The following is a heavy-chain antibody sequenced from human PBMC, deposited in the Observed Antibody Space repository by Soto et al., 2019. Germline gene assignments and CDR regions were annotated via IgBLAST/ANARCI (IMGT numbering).Heavy chain of an antibody. J-gene: IGHJ4*01. CDR3: ARGTIFESQDY. Sequence: GGSLRLSCAASGFTFSSYAMHWVRQAPGKGLEWVAVISYDGSNKYYADSVKGRFTISRDNSKNTLYLQMNSLRAEDTAVYYCARGTIFESQDYWGQGTLVTVSS. D-gene: IGHD3-3*01. V-gene: IGHV3-30-3*01. CDR2: ISYDGSNK. CDR1: GFTFSSYA.